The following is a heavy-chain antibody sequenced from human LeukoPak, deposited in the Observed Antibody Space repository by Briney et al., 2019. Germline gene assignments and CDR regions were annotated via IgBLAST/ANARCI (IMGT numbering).Heavy chain of an antibody. V-gene: IGHV1-8*03. CDR3: ARGLGSYYDFDY. Sequence: ASVKVSCKASGYTFTSYDINWVRQATGQGLEWMGWMNPNSGNTGYAQKFQGRVTITRNTSISTAYMELSSLRSEDTAVYYCARGLGSYYDFDYWGQGTLVTVSS. D-gene: IGHD1-26*01. CDR1: GYTFTSYD. J-gene: IGHJ4*02. CDR2: MNPNSGNT.